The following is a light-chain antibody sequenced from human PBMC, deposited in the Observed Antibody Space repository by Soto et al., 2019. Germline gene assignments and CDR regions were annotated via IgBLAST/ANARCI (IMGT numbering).Light chain of an antibody. CDR2: DAS. Sequence: DIPMTQSPSSLSASVGDRVTITCQASQDISNYLNWYQQKPGKAPKLLIYDASNLETVVPSRFSGSGSGTDFTFNISSLQPEDIATYYCQQYDNLPLTFGGGNKVEIK. CDR3: QQYDNLPLT. V-gene: IGKV1-33*01. J-gene: IGKJ4*01. CDR1: QDISNY.